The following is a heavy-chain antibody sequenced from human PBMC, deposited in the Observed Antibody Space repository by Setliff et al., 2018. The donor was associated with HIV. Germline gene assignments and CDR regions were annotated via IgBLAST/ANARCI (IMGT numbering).Heavy chain of an antibody. CDR2: IYYSGKT. Sequence: PSETLSLTCNVSGDAVSGDTYYWGWVRQPPGKGLEWIGSIYYSGKTYYSPSLKSRVTMSVDPAKNQFSLKLSSVTAADTAVYYCARGVRGYSYGPFDYWGQGTLVTVSS. CDR1: GDAVSGDTYY. D-gene: IGHD5-18*01. CDR3: ARGVRGYSYGPFDY. V-gene: IGHV4-39*07. J-gene: IGHJ4*02.